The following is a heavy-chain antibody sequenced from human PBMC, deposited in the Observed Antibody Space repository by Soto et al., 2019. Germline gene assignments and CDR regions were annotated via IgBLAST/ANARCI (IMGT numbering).Heavy chain of an antibody. V-gene: IGHV4-34*02. D-gene: IGHD6-19*01. CDR1: GGSFSDHS. J-gene: IGHJ4*02. CDR3: SRGKWLDNS. Sequence: QVQLQQWGAGLLKPSETLSLTCAVYGGSFSDHSWDWIRQPPGKGLEWIGEINHSGITTYNPSLKSRVIISVDTSKNQFSLTLHSVTVADTAVYFCSRGKWLDNSWGQGTQVTVSS. CDR2: INHSGIT.